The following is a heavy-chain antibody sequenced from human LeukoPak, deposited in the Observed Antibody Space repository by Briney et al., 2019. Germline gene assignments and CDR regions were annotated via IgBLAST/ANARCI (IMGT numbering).Heavy chain of an antibody. Sequence: KPSGTLSLTCAVYGGSFSSYYWSWIRQPPGKGLEWIGEINHSGSTNYNPSLKSRVAISVDTSKNQFSLKLSSVTAADTAVYYCASSIASFLFDYWGQGTLVTGSS. J-gene: IGHJ4*02. CDR3: ASSIASFLFDY. D-gene: IGHD2-21*01. CDR1: GGSFSSYY. CDR2: INHSGST. V-gene: IGHV4-34*01.